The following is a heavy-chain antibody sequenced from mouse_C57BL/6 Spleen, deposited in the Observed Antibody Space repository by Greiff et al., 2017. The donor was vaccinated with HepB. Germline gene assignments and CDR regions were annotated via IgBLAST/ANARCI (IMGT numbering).Heavy chain of an antibody. D-gene: IGHD1-1*01. CDR1: GYTFTSYW. Sequence: QVQLQQPGAELVKPGASVKLSCKASGYTFTSYWMQWVKQRPGQGLEWIGEIDPSDSYTNYNQKFKGKATLTVDTSSSTAYMQLSSLTSEDSAVYYCATDPFYYGSSYEGFAYWGQGTLVTVSA. CDR2: IDPSDSYT. V-gene: IGHV1-50*01. J-gene: IGHJ3*01. CDR3: ATDPFYYGSSYEGFAY.